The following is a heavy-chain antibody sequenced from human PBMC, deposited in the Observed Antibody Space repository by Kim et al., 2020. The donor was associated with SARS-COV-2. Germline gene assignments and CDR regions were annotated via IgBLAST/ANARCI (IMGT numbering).Heavy chain of an antibody. D-gene: IGHD4-4*01. V-gene: IGHV4-34*01. CDR3: ARAYYSNYAWFDP. J-gene: IGHJ5*02. Sequence: YNPSLKSRVTISVDTSKNQFSLKLSSVTAADTAVYYCARAYYSNYAWFDPWGQGTLVTVSS.